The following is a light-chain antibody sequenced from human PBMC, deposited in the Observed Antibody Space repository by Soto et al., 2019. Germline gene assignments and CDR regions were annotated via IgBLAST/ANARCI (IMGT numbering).Light chain of an antibody. CDR3: KTRSNWKLT. CDR1: QSVSRY. V-gene: IGKV3-11*01. J-gene: IGKJ4*01. Sequence: EIVCTPSPDTMSLSPGESATLSCRASQSVSRYLAWYQQKTGQTPRLLIYDASNRAAGIPARFSGSGSGTDFTLNISRLETEDLAVYDCKTRSNWKLTVGGGPK. CDR2: DAS.